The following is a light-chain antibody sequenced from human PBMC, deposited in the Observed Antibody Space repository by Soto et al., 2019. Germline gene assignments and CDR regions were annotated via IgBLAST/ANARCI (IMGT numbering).Light chain of an antibody. J-gene: IGLJ1*01. CDR3: SSYTSSSTRV. V-gene: IGLV2-8*01. CDR2: XVN. Sequence: QSVLTQPPSASGSPGQSVALSCTGTSSDVGGYNYVSWYQQHPGKAPKLMIYXVNKRPSGVPDRFSVSKSGNTAFLTISGLQAEDEADYYCSSYTSSSTRVFGTGTKVTVL. CDR1: SSDVGGYNY.